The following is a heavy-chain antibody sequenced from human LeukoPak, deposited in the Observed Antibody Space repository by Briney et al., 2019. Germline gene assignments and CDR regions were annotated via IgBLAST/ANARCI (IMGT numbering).Heavy chain of an antibody. D-gene: IGHD2-2*03. CDR2: IYYSGST. Sequence: PSETLSLTCTVSGGSISSSSYYWGWIRQPPGKGLEWIGSIYYSGSTYYNPSLKSRVTISVDTSKNQFSLKLSSVTAADTAVYYCARWKLYYFDYWGQGTLVTVSS. J-gene: IGHJ4*02. CDR3: ARWKLYYFDY. V-gene: IGHV4-39*01. CDR1: GGSISSSSYY.